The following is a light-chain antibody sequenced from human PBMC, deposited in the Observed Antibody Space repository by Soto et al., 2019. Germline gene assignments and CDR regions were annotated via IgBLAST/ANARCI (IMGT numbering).Light chain of an antibody. CDR2: EVS. CDR1: SSDVGSYNL. V-gene: IGLV2-23*02. CDR3: CSYAGSSTPWV. J-gene: IGLJ3*02. Sequence: QSALTQPASVSGSPGQSITISCTGTSSDVGSYNLVSWYQHHPGKAPKLMIYEVSKRPSGVSNRFSGSKSGNTASLTISGLQAEDEADYYCCSYAGSSTPWVFGGGTKLIVL.